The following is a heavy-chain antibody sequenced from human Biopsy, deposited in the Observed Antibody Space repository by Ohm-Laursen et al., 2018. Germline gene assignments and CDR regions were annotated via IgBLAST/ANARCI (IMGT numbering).Heavy chain of an antibody. CDR1: GFTFGDYA. V-gene: IGHV3-9*01. J-gene: IGHJ6*02. CDR3: AKDWKYFDGSGGMDV. CDR2: LNWDSSSI. Sequence: SLRLSCTASGFTFGDYAMHWVRQVPGRGLAWVSSLNWDSSSIGYVDSVKGRFTISRDNAKNSLYLQMNSLRAEDSALYYCAKDWKYFDGSGGMDVWGQGTTVTVSS. D-gene: IGHD3-22*01.